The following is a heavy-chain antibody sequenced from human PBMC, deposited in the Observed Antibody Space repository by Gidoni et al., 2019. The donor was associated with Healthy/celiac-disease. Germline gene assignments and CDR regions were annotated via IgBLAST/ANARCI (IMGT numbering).Heavy chain of an antibody. CDR2: INHSGST. CDR3: AAEFGYCSGGSCYRFDY. D-gene: IGHD2-15*01. Sequence: QVQLQQWGAGLLKPSETLSLTCAVYGGSFSGYYWSWIRQPPGKGLEWIGEINHSGSTNYNPSLKSRVTISVDTSKNQFSLKLSSVTAADTAVYYCAAEFGYCSGGSCYRFDYWGQGTLVTVSS. J-gene: IGHJ4*02. CDR1: GGSFSGYY. V-gene: IGHV4-34*01.